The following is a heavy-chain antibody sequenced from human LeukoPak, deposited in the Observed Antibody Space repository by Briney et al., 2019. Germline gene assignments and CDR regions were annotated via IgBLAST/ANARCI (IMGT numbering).Heavy chain of an antibody. CDR1: GCTFSSYA. D-gene: IGHD4-23*01. Sequence: SVTVSCKASGCTFSSYAISWVRQAPGQGLEWMGGIIPIFGTANYAQKFQGRVTITADESTSTAYMALSSLRSEDTAVYYCARNDPFPVVTLGTAFDIWGQGTMVTVSS. CDR2: IIPIFGTA. CDR3: ARNDPFPVVTLGTAFDI. J-gene: IGHJ3*02. V-gene: IGHV1-69*13.